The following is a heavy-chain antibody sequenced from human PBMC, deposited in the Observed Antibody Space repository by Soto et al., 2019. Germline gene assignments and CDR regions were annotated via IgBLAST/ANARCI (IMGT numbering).Heavy chain of an antibody. CDR1: GASISSRDYY. Sequence: SETLSLTCPVSGASISSRDYYWGWIRQTPGKGLEWIGNIDYNGVTYYNPSRKSRVTVSKDTSKNQFSLKVAPVTAADTAIYYCGRVMIGSSRHTDSDYWGQGTQVTVSS. V-gene: IGHV4-39*01. CDR2: IDYNGVT. CDR3: GRVMIGSSRHTDSDY. D-gene: IGHD6-19*01. J-gene: IGHJ4*02.